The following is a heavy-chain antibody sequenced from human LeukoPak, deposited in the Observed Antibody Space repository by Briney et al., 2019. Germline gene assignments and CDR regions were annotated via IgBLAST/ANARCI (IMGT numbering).Heavy chain of an antibody. V-gene: IGHV4-31*03. CDR1: GGSISSGGYY. D-gene: IGHD3-16*02. J-gene: IGHJ5*02. Sequence: SETLSLTCTVSGGSISSGGYYWSWIRQHPGKGLEWIGYIYYSGSTYYNPSLKSRVTISVDTSKDQFSLKLSSVTAADTAVYYCARDRPIYDYVWGSYRGNWFDPWGQGTLVTVSS. CDR2: IYYSGST. CDR3: ARDRPIYDYVWGSYRGNWFDP.